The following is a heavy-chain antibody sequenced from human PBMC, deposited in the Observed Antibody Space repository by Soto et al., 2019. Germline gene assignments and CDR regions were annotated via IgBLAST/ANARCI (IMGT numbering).Heavy chain of an antibody. D-gene: IGHD1-7*01. CDR2: IWYDGSKK. J-gene: IGHJ4*02. Sequence: QVQLADSGGGVVQPGRSLRLSCAASGFIFSHYVMHWVRQAPGKGLEWVAVIWYDGSKKYYPVSVKGRFTISRDNSESTVYLQMSSLTAEDTAVYYCTRNSDRNSRLTQFDYWGQGTLVTVSS. CDR3: TRNSDRNSRLTQFDY. V-gene: IGHV3-33*01. CDR1: GFIFSHYV.